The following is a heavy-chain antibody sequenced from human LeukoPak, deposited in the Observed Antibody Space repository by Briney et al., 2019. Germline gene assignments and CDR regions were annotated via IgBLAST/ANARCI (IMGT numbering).Heavy chain of an antibody. Sequence: ASVKVSCKASGYTFTSYYMHWVRQAPGQGLEWMGIINPSGGSTSYAQKFQGRVTMTRNTSISTAYMELSSLRSEDTAVYYCARSLAVATYYYYGLDVWGQGTTVTVSS. J-gene: IGHJ6*02. CDR1: GYTFTSYY. D-gene: IGHD6-19*01. CDR2: INPSGGST. CDR3: ARSLAVATYYYYGLDV. V-gene: IGHV1-46*01.